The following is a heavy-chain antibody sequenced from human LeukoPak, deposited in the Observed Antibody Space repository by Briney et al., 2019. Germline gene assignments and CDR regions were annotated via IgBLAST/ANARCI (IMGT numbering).Heavy chain of an antibody. Sequence: GGSLRLSCAASGFTFSSSGMNWVRQAPGKGLEWVSGISGSGGSTYYADSVHGRFTISRDNAKNSLYLQMNSLRAEDTAVYYCAKPARTDYADYWGQGTLVTVSS. J-gene: IGHJ4*02. V-gene: IGHV3-23*01. CDR2: ISGSGGST. D-gene: IGHD1-14*01. CDR1: GFTFSSSG. CDR3: AKPARTDYADY.